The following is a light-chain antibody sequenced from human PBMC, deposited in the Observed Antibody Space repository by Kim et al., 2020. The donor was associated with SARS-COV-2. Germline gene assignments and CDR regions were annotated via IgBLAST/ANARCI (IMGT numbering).Light chain of an antibody. Sequence: SSVLTQPPSVSVSPGQTASITCSGDKLGDKYACWYQQKPGQSPVLVIYQDSKRPSGIPERFSGSNAGNTATLTISGTQAMDEADYYCQAWDSSTVVFGGGTQLTVL. J-gene: IGLJ2*01. CDR3: QAWDSSTVV. V-gene: IGLV3-1*01. CDR1: KLGDKY. CDR2: QDS.